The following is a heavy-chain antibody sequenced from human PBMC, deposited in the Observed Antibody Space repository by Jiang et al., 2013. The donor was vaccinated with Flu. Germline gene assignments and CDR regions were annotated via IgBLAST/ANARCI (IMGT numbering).Heavy chain of an antibody. V-gene: IGHV3-30-3*01. J-gene: IGHJ4*02. CDR1: RFIFSTYA. D-gene: IGHD3-22*01. Sequence: ASRFIFSTYAMHWVRQAPGKGRGVGGSYIIRWKQKYYADSVKGRFTISRDNPKNTLYLQMNSLRLEDTAVYYCARRPGYYERSGYFENWGQGTLVTVSS. CDR3: ARRPGYYERSGYFEN. CDR2: IIRWKQK.